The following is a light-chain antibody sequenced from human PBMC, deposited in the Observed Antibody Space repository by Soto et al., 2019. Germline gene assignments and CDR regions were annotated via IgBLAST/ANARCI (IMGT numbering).Light chain of an antibody. CDR3: GTWDSSLSVWF. Sequence: QSVLTQPPSVSAAPGQTVSISCSGSSSNIGNNYVSWYQQLPGTAPKLLISENNQRPSGIPDRFSGSKSGTSATLGITGLQTGDEADYYCGTWDSSLSVWFFGGGTKLTVL. CDR2: ENN. V-gene: IGLV1-51*02. CDR1: SSNIGNNY. J-gene: IGLJ2*01.